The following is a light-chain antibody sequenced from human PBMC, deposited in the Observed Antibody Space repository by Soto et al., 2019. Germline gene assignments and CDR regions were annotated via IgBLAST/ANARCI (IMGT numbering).Light chain of an antibody. CDR3: QCYGSSPPTT. V-gene: IGKV3-20*01. J-gene: IGKJ2*01. Sequence: EFVLTQSPGTLSLSPGERAILSCRASQSVTSTYIAWYQQKPGQAPRLLIYGASSRATGIPDRFSGSGSGTDFTLTISRLEAEDFAVYYCQCYGSSPPTTFGQGTKLEIK. CDR2: GAS. CDR1: QSVTSTY.